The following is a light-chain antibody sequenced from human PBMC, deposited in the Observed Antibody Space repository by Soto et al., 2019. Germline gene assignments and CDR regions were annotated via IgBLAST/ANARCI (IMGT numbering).Light chain of an antibody. CDR1: QSVSSSY. V-gene: IGKV3-20*01. J-gene: IGKJ5*01. Sequence: EIVLTQSPGTLSLSPGERATLSCRASQSVSSSYLAWYQQKPGQAPRLLIYGASRATGIPDRFSGSGSGTDFTLTISRLEPEDFTVYYCQQYGSSTGITFGQGTRLEIK. CDR2: GAS. CDR3: QQYGSSTGIT.